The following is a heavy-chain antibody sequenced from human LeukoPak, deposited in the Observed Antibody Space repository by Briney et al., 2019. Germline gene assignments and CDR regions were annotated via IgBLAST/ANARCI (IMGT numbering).Heavy chain of an antibody. V-gene: IGHV3-30*02. J-gene: IGHJ3*02. Sequence: HSGGSLRLSCAASAFTFRSYGMHWVRQAPGKGLEWVAFIRYHGSDKYYADSVKDRFTISRDNSKNTLYLQMNSLRAEDTAVYYCAKKWSGDYDSSGVNDAFDIWGQGTMVTVSS. CDR1: AFTFRSYG. D-gene: IGHD3-22*01. CDR2: IRYHGSDK. CDR3: AKKWSGDYDSSGVNDAFDI.